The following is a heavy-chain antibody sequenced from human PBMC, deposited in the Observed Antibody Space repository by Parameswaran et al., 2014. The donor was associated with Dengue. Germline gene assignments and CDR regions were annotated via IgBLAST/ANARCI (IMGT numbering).Heavy chain of an antibody. CDR2: TSSSSSYT. CDR3: ARDYLGLFDY. CDR1: GFTFSDYY. V-gene: IGHV3-11*05. Sequence: GESLKISCAVSGFTFSDYYMSWIRQAPGKGLEWVSFTSSSSSYTSHAGSVKGRFTISRDNTKNSLYLQMNSLRSEDTAVYYCARDYLGLFDYWGQGTLVTVSS. J-gene: IGHJ4*02. D-gene: IGHD1-26*01.